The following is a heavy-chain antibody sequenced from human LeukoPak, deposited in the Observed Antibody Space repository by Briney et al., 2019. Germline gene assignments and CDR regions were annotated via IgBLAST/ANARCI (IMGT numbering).Heavy chain of an antibody. CDR3: ARLLGPDYSSRLPLNGTDV. CDR1: DGSISPYY. J-gene: IGHJ6*02. Sequence: AETLSLTCTVFDGSISPYYWRWVRQPRGKGPEWIGYIYYGGYTNHNPSLKCRATMSGDTSKNQFSLKLSSVAAADTAVYYCARLLGPDYSSRLPLNGTDVWGQGTTVTVSS. D-gene: IGHD6-13*01. CDR2: IYYGGYT. V-gene: IGHV4-59*08.